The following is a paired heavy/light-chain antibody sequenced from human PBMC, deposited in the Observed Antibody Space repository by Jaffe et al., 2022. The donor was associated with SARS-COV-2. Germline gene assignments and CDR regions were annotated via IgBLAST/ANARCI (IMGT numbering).Heavy chain of an antibody. J-gene: IGHJ4*02. Sequence: EVQLVESGGGLVQPGGSLRLSCAASGFTLSSHWMHWVRQAPGKGLMWVSRINNDGTATDYADSVKGRFTISRDNAKNTLYLQMHSLRAEDSAVYFCARGRALSNRGGDCYLDNWGQGTLVTVSP. V-gene: IGHV3-74*01. D-gene: IGHD2-21*02. CDR3: ARGRALSNRGGDCYLDN. CDR2: INNDGTAT. CDR1: GFTLSSHW.
Light chain of an antibody. J-gene: IGKJ3*01. V-gene: IGKV1-39*01. Sequence: DIQMTQSPSSLSASVGDRVTITCRASQSISDYLNWYQQKPGRAPKLLIYTASTLQSGIPSRFSGSGSGTDFTLIISSLQPEDSATYYCQQNYNMPFIFGPGTKVDIK. CDR3: QQNYNMPFI. CDR2: TAS. CDR1: QSISDY.